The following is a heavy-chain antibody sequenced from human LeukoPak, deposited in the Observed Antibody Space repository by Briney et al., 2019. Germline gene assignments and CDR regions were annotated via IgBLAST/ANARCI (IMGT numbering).Heavy chain of an antibody. CDR3: ARETIDITITVVVRMGDAFDI. J-gene: IGHJ3*02. CDR2: INHSGST. V-gene: IGHV4-34*01. D-gene: IGHD3-22*01. CDR1: GGSFSGYY. Sequence: TSETLSLTCAVYGGSFSGYYWSWIRQPPGKGLEWIGEINHSGSTYYNPSLKSRVTISVDTSKNQFSLRLSSVTAADTAVYYCARETIDITITVVVRMGDAFDIWGQGTMVTVSP.